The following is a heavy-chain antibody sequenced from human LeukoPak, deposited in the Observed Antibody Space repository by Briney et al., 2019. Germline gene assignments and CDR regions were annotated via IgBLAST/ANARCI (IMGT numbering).Heavy chain of an antibody. CDR3: ARTLTPYCSGGSCYGKNAFDI. J-gene: IGHJ3*02. V-gene: IGHV4-28*01. Sequence: WDTLSLTCAVSGYSISSSNWWGWIRPPPGKGLEWIGYIYYSGSTFYNPSLKSRVNMSVDTSKNQFSLKLSSVTAVDTAVYYCARTLTPYCSGGSCYGKNAFDIWGQGTMVTVSS. D-gene: IGHD2-15*01. CDR2: IYYSGST. CDR1: GYSISSSNW.